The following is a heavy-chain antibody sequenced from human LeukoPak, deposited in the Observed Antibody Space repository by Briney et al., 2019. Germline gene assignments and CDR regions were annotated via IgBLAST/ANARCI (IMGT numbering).Heavy chain of an antibody. CDR1: GYTFTTSG. J-gene: IGHJ4*02. CDR2: ISAYNGKT. Sequence: ASVKVSCKASGYTFTTSGISWVRQAPGQGLEWMGWISAYNGKTNYVQKFQGRVTMTTDTSTSTAYMELRSLRSDDTAVYYCVRDEGTYQRGPFEYWGQGTLVTVSS. V-gene: IGHV1-18*01. D-gene: IGHD2-2*01. CDR3: VRDEGTYQRGPFEY.